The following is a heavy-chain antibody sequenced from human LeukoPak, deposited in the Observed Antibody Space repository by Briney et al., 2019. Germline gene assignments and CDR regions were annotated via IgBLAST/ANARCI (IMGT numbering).Heavy chain of an antibody. CDR2: IYNSGST. CDR1: GGSISSYY. CDR3: ARSPIGYCSGGSCRLFDY. Sequence: SETLSLTCTVSGGSISSYYWSRIRQPPGKGLEWIGYIYNSGSTNYNPSLKSRVTISVDTSKNQFSLKLSSVTAADTAVYYCARSPIGYCSGGSCRLFDYWGQGTLVTVSS. D-gene: IGHD2-15*01. J-gene: IGHJ4*02. V-gene: IGHV4-59*12.